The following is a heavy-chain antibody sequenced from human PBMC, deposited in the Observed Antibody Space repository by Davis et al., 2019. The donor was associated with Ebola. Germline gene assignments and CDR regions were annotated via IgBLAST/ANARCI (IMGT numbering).Heavy chain of an antibody. V-gene: IGHV3-7*03. J-gene: IGHJ6*02. CDR3: ASGDGRGRSYDMDV. CDR2: IKPDEGEK. CDR1: GFIFSNYW. Sequence: GGSLRLSCVASGFIFSNYWMSWVRQAPGKGPEWVAIIKPDEGEKYYVDSVKGRFTISRDNAKNSLFLQMDSLRDEDTALYYCASGDGRGRSYDMDVWGQGTTVTVSS. D-gene: IGHD3/OR15-3a*01.